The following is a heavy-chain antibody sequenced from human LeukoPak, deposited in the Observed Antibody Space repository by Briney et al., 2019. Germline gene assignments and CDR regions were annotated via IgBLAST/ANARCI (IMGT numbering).Heavy chain of an antibody. CDR3: ARDQEGSLGYCSGGSCYEFDY. D-gene: IGHD2-15*01. V-gene: IGHV1-69*06. Sequence: SVKVSCKASGGTFSSYAISWVRQAPGQGLEWMGGIIPIFGTANYAQKFQGRVTITADKSTSTAYMELSSLRSDDTAMYYCARDQEGSLGYCSGGSCYEFDYWGQGTLVTVSS. CDR1: GGTFSSYA. CDR2: IIPIFGTA. J-gene: IGHJ4*02.